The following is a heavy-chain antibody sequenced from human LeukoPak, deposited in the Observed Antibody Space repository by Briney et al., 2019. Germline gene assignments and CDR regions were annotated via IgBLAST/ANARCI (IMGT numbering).Heavy chain of an antibody. D-gene: IGHD2/OR15-2a*01. CDR2: ISDSSRYI. CDR1: GFTSSSYS. V-gene: IGHV3-21*01. J-gene: IGHJ4*02. CDR3: AREVYCSHTTCYYFDY. Sequence: GGSLRLSCAASGFTSSSYSMNWVRQAPGKGLEWVSSISDSSRYIFYADSVKGRFTISRDNAKNSLYLQMNSLRAEDTAVYYCAREVYCSHTTCYYFDYWGLGTLVTVSS.